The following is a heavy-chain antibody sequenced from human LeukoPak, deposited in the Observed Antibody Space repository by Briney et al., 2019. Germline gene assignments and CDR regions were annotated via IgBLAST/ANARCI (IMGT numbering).Heavy chain of an antibody. Sequence: SGGSLRLSCAASGFTFDDYGMSWVRQAPGKGLAWVSGINWNGGSTGYADSVKGRFTISRDNAKNSLYLQMNSLRAEDTALYYCARESYDILTGYYNVDYWGQGTLVTVSS. J-gene: IGHJ4*02. CDR1: GFTFDDYG. D-gene: IGHD3-9*01. CDR2: INWNGGST. CDR3: ARESYDILTGYYNVDY. V-gene: IGHV3-20*04.